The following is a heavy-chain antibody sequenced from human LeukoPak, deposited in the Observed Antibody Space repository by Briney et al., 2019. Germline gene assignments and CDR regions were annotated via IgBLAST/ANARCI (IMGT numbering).Heavy chain of an antibody. CDR3: ARLGRSYYLDY. V-gene: IGHV4-39*01. CDR1: GGSISSSSYY. CDR2: IYYSGST. D-gene: IGHD1-26*01. J-gene: IGHJ4*02. Sequence: SETLSLTSTVSGGSISSSSYYWGWIRQPPGKGLEWIGSIYYSGSTYYNPSLKSRVTISVDTSKNQFSLKLSSVTAADTAVYYCARLGRSYYLDYWGQGTLVTVSS.